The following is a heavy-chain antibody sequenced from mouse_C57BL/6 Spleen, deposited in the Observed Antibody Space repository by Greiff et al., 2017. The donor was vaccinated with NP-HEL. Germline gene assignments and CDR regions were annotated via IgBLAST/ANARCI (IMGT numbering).Heavy chain of an antibody. CDR1: GYTFTNYW. CDR3: ARASLYAMDY. J-gene: IGHJ4*01. CDR2: IYPGGGCT. Sequence: QVQLQQSGAELVRPGTSVKMSCKASGYTFTNYWIGWAKQRPGHGLEWIGDIYPGGGCTNYNEKFKGKATMTADKSSSTAYMQLSSLTSEDSAIYYCARASLYAMDYWGQGTSVTVSS. D-gene: IGHD6-1*01. V-gene: IGHV1-63*01.